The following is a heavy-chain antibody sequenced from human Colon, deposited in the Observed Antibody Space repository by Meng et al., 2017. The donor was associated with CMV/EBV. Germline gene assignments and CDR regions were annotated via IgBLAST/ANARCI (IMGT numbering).Heavy chain of an antibody. D-gene: IGHD6-13*01. J-gene: IGHJ5*02. CDR3: ARDPDPTEHSSSWFGNWFDP. V-gene: IGHV3-48*03. CDR1: GFTFRTYE. CDR2: ISSSGATI. Sequence: GESLKISCAASGFTFRTYEMHWVRQAPGKGLEWLSYISSSGATIYYADSVKGRFTISRDDAENSLYLEMNSLRDEDTAVYYCARDPDPTEHSSSWFGNWFDPWGQGTLVTVSS.